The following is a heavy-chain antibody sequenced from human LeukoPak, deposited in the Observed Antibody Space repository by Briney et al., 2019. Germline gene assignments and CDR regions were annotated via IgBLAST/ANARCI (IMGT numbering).Heavy chain of an antibody. CDR2: INPNSGGT. D-gene: IGHD3-10*01. CDR1: GYTFTGYY. V-gene: IGHV1-2*02. J-gene: IGHJ3*02. Sequence: ASVKVSCKASGYTFTGYYMHWVRQAPGQGLEWMGWINPNSGGTNYAQKFQGRVTMTRDTSISTAYMELSRLRSDGTAVYYCALLWFGELLAFDIWGQGTMVTVSS. CDR3: ALLWFGELLAFDI.